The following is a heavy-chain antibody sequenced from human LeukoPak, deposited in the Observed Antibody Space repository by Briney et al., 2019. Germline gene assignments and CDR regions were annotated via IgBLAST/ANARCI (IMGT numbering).Heavy chain of an antibody. D-gene: IGHD5-24*01. CDR3: ARAGDGLNDAFDI. CDR2: INPNSGGT. J-gene: IGHJ3*02. Sequence: ASVKVSCKASGYTFTGYYMNWVRQAPGQGLEWMGRINPNSGGTNYAQKFQGRVTMTRDTSISTAYMELSRLRSDDTAFYYCARAGDGLNDAFDIWGQGTMVTVSS. CDR1: GYTFTGYY. V-gene: IGHV1-2*06.